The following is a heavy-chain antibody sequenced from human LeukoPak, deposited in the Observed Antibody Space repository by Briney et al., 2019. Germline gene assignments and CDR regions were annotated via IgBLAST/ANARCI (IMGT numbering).Heavy chain of an antibody. CDR1: GLTFRSYA. V-gene: IGHV3-23*01. D-gene: IGHD5-24*01. Sequence: PGGSLRLSCAASGLTFRSYAMTWVRQAPGKGLEWVSTISGSGDTTYFADSVKGRFTISRDNSKNRLYLQMNSLRDEDTDVYYCAKDRGYNYPFRYFDYWGQGTLITVSS. CDR3: AKDRGYNYPFRYFDY. CDR2: ISGSGDTT. J-gene: IGHJ4*02.